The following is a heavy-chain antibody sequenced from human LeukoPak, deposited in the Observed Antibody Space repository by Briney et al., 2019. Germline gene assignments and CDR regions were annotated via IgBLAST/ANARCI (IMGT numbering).Heavy chain of an antibody. CDR1: GFTFSSYG. Sequence: GRSLRLSCAASGFTFSSYGMHWVRQAPGKGLEWVAVIWYDGSNKYYADSVKGRFTISRHNSKNTLYLQMNSLRAEDTAVYYCAIAPDYYGSGSQPVGLEIIDYWGQGTLVTVSS. CDR3: AIAPDYYGSGSQPVGLEIIDY. V-gene: IGHV3-30*19. CDR2: IWYDGSNK. J-gene: IGHJ4*02. D-gene: IGHD3-10*01.